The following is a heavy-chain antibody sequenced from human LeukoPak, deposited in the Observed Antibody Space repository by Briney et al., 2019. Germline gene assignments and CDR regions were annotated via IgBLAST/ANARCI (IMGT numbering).Heavy chain of an antibody. CDR2: ISSSSSYI. D-gene: IGHD6-19*01. J-gene: IGHJ6*03. CDR3: ARFGSGPYYYYYYMDV. Sequence: GGSLRLSCAASGFTFSSYSMNWVRQAPGKGLEWVSSISSSSSYIYYADSVKGRFTISRDNAKNSLYLQMNSLRAEDTAVYYCARFGSGPYYYYYYMDVWGKGTTVTVSS. CDR1: GFTFSSYS. V-gene: IGHV3-21*01.